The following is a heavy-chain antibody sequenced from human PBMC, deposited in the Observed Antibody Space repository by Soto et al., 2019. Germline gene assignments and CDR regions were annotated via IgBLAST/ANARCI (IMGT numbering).Heavy chain of an antibody. CDR3: ARGCRLSGSELSWSGLDYMDV. Sequence: GASVKVSCKASGYTFTSYDINWVRQATGQGLEWMGWMNPNSGNTGYAQKFQGRVTMTRNTSISTAYMELSSLRSEDTAVYYCARGCRLSGSELSWSGLDYMDVWGKGTTVTVSS. CDR1: GYTFTSYD. CDR2: MNPNSGNT. D-gene: IGHD2-8*01. J-gene: IGHJ6*03. V-gene: IGHV1-8*01.